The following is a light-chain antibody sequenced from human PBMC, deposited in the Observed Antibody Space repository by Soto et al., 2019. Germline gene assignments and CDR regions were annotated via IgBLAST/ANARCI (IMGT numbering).Light chain of an antibody. CDR1: QAISTW. J-gene: IGKJ1*01. CDR2: AAS. V-gene: IGKV1D-12*01. CDR3: QQANSFPRT. Sequence: DIQMNQSPSSVSASVGDRVTITCRASQAISTWLAWYQQKPGKAPKLLIYAASNLQTGVPSRFSGSGSWPDFTLTITSLQPDDFATYYCQQANSFPRTFGQATKVDLK.